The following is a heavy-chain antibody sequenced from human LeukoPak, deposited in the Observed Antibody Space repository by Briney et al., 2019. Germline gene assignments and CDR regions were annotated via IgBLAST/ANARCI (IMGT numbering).Heavy chain of an antibody. D-gene: IGHD4-17*01. CDR3: ARSYLAHDYGDYAVVAQGGYFDY. J-gene: IGHJ4*02. Sequence: GGSLRLSCAASGFTFSSYSMNWVRQAPGKGLEWVSSISSSSSYIYYADSVKGRFTTSRDNAKNSLYLQMNSLRAEDTAVYYCARSYLAHDYGDYAVVAQGGYFDYWGQGTLVTVSS. V-gene: IGHV3-21*04. CDR2: ISSSSSYI. CDR1: GFTFSSYS.